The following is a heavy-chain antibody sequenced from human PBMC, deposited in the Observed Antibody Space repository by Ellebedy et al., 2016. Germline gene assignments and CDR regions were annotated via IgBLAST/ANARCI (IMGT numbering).Heavy chain of an antibody. V-gene: IGHV4-4*07. CDR2: IYTSGST. J-gene: IGHJ4*02. CDR3: ARQKAAYGSGSYDY. Sequence: SETLSLXXTVSGGSISSYYWSWIRQPAGKGLEWIGRIYTSGSTNYNPSLKSRVTMSVDTSKNQFSLKLSSVTAADTAVYYCARQKAAYGSGSYDYWGQGTLVTVSS. D-gene: IGHD3-10*01. CDR1: GGSISSYY.